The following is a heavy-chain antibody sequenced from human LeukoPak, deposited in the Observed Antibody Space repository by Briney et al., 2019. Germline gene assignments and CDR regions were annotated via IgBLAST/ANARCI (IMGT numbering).Heavy chain of an antibody. CDR3: AGHYYDSSGYYY. CDR1: GYTFTSYY. CDR2: INPSGGST. Sequence: ASVKVSCKASGYTFTSYYMHWVRQAPGQGLEWMGIINPSGGSTSYAQKFQGRVTMTRDMSTGTVYMELSSLRSEDTAVYYCAGHYYDSSGYYYWGQGTLVTVSS. J-gene: IGHJ4*02. D-gene: IGHD3-22*01. V-gene: IGHV1-46*01.